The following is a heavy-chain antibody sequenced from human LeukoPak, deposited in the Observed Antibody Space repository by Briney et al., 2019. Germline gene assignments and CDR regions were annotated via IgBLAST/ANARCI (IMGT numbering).Heavy chain of an antibody. CDR1: GFTFSSYA. CDR2: IIGSGGNT. D-gene: IGHD1-1*01. Sequence: PGGSLRLSCAASGFTFSSYAMSWVRQAPGKGLEWVSAIIGSGGNTYYADSVKGRFTVSRDNSKNTLYLQMKSLRAEDTAIYYCAKWPQGRLGMDVWGQGTTVTVSS. V-gene: IGHV3-23*01. CDR3: AKWPQGRLGMDV. J-gene: IGHJ6*02.